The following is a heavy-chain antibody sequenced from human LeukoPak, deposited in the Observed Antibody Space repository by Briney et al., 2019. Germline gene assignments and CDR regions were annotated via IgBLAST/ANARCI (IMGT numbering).Heavy chain of an antibody. V-gene: IGHV4-59*01. Sequence: PSETLSLTCTVSGGSISSYYWSWIRQPPGKGLEWIGYIYYSGSTNYNPSLKSRVTISVDTSKNQFSLKLSSVTAADTAMYYCARVSRGNSVGGDYWGQGTLVTVSS. D-gene: IGHD4-23*01. CDR2: IYYSGST. J-gene: IGHJ4*02. CDR3: ARVSRGNSVGGDY. CDR1: GGSISSYY.